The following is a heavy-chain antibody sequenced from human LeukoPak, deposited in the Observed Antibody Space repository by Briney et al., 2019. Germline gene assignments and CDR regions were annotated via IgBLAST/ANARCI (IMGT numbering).Heavy chain of an antibody. CDR3: ARANYYGSGMLYFDY. J-gene: IGHJ4*02. D-gene: IGHD3-10*01. CDR1: GGTFSSYA. V-gene: IGHV1-69*13. Sequence: SVKVSCKASGGTFSSYAISWVRQAPGKGLEWMGGIIPIFGTANYAQKFQGRVTITADESTSTAYMELSSLRSEDTAVYYCARANYYGSGMLYFDYWGQGTLVTVSS. CDR2: IIPIFGTA.